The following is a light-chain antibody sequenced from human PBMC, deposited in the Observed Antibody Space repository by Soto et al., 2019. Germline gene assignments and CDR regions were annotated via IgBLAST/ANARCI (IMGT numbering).Light chain of an antibody. CDR2: GAS. CDR3: QQYGSSPPYT. Sequence: EIVLTQSPGILSLSPGERATLSCRASQSVSTSYLAWYQQKPGQAPRLLIYGASNRATGIPARFSASGSKTDFTLTISRLEPEDFAVDYCQQYGSSPPYTFGQGTKLEIK. J-gene: IGKJ2*01. CDR1: QSVSTSY. V-gene: IGKV3-20*01.